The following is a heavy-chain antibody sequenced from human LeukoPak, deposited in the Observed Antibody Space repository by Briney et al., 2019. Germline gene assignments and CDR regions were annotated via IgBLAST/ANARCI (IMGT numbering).Heavy chain of an antibody. CDR1: GYTFTGYY. V-gene: IGHV1-2*02. CDR3: SRDQSGSSIGYVNYYYGMDV. CDR2: INPNSGGT. D-gene: IGHD6-13*01. J-gene: IGHJ6*02. Sequence: GGSVKVSCKASGYTFTGYYMHWVRQAPGQGLEWMGWINPNSGGTNYAQKFQGRVTMTRDTSISTAYMELSRLRSDETAKNYGSRDQSGSSIGYVNYYYGMDVWGQGTTVTVSS.